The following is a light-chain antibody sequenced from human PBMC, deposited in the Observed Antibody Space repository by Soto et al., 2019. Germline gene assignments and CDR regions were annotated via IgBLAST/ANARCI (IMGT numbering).Light chain of an antibody. CDR1: SSDVGGYNY. J-gene: IGLJ2*01. CDR2: DVS. Sequence: QSALTQPASVSGSPGQSITISCTGTSSDVGGYNYVSWYQQHPGKAPKLMIYDVSNRPSGVPDRFSGSKSGTTASLTISGLQAEDEADYYCSSYTSSINRLVFGGGTKLTVL. CDR3: SSYTSSINRLV. V-gene: IGLV2-14*01.